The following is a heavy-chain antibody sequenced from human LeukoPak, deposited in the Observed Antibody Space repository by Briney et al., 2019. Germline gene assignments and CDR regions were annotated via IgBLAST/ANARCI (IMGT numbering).Heavy chain of an antibody. D-gene: IGHD3-22*01. V-gene: IGHV4-4*07. CDR3: ARASSGSYYYFDY. CDR1: GGSISSYY. Sequence: SETLSLTCSVSGGSISSYYWNWIRPPAGKGLEWIGRIYTSGSTNYNPSLKSRVTMSVDTSKNQFSLKLSSVTAADTAIYYCARASSGSYYYFDYWGQGTLVTVSS. J-gene: IGHJ4*02. CDR2: IYTSGST.